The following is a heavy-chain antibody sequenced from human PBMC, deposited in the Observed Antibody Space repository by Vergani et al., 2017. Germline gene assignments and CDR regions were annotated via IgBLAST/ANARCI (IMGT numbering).Heavy chain of an antibody. CDR3: ARGNYYDSSGYLPFFDY. D-gene: IGHD3-22*01. Sequence: EVQLVESGGGLVQPGGSLRLSCAASGFTVSSNYMSWVRQAPGKGLEWVSVIYSGGSTYYADSVKGRFTISRDNSKNTLYLQMNSLRAEDKAVYYCARGNYYDSSGYLPFFDYWGQGTLVTVSS. J-gene: IGHJ4*02. CDR1: GFTVSSNY. CDR2: IYSGGST. V-gene: IGHV3-66*02.